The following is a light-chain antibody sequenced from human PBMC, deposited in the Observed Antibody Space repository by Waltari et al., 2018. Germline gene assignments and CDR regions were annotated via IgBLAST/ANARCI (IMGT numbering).Light chain of an antibody. CDR1: GLGDKY. J-gene: IGLJ2*01. CDR2: HDS. V-gene: IGLV3-1*01. Sequence: SYGLTQPPSVSVSPGQAASIPCSGDGLGDKYACWFQQKPGQSPVLVIYHDSKRPSGIPERFSGTNSGNTATLTIYGTQAMDEADYYCQAWDSSSEVLFGGGTKLTFL. CDR3: QAWDSSSEVL.